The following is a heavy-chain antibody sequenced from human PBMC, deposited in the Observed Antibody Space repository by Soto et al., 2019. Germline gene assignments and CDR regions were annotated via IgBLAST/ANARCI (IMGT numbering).Heavy chain of an antibody. V-gene: IGHV3-33*08. CDR2: IWYDGTQK. J-gene: IGHJ4*02. CDR1: GFTFRNFG. D-gene: IGHD4-17*01. CDR3: ARAGGTTVTGLWHFDS. Sequence: QARLEESGGGVVQPGRSLRLSCSASGFTFRNFGFHWVRQAPGKGLEWVALIWYDGTQKYYADSVKGRFIISRDNSKKTLYLEMNSLRAEDTAVYYCARAGGTTVTGLWHFDSWGQGTLVTVSS.